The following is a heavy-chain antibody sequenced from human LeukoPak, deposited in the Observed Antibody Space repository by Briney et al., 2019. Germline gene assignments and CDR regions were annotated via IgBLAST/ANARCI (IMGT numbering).Heavy chain of an antibody. D-gene: IGHD4-11*01. CDR2: ISGSGGGT. CDR3: AKSVDYSSYGVDY. J-gene: IGHJ4*02. V-gene: IGHV3-23*01. CDR1: GFTFSSYA. Sequence: AGGSLRLSCAASGFTFSSYAMSWIRQAPGKGLEWVSGISGSGGGTYYADSVKGRFTISRDNSKNTLFLQMNSLRADDTAVYYCAKSVDYSSYGVDYWGQGTLVSVSS.